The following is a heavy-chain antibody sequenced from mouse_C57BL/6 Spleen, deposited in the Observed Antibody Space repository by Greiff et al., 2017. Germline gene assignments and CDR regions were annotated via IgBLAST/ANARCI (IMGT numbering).Heavy chain of an antibody. J-gene: IGHJ1*03. CDR3: ARVVVGYYGYFDV. D-gene: IGHD1-1*01. CDR2: ISYDGSN. CDR1: GYSITSGYY. Sequence: EVKLMESGPGLVKPSQSLSLTCSVTGYSITSGYYWNWIRQFPGNKLEWMGYISYDGSNNYNPSLKNRISITRDTSKNQFFLKLNSVTTEDTATYYCARVVVGYYGYFDVWGTGTTVTVSS. V-gene: IGHV3-6*01.